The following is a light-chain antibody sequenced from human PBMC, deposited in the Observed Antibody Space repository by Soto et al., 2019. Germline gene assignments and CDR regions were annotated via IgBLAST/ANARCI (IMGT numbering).Light chain of an antibody. CDR2: RNN. V-gene: IGLV1-40*01. Sequence: QLVLTQPPSVSGAPGQTVTISCTGSSSNIGAGYDVHWYQQVPGTAPKLLLYRNNNRPSGVPDRFSGSKSGTSASLAITGLQAEDEADYYCQSSDSSLSGLFYVFATGTKVTVL. CDR1: SSNIGAGYD. CDR3: QSSDSSLSGLFYV. J-gene: IGLJ1*01.